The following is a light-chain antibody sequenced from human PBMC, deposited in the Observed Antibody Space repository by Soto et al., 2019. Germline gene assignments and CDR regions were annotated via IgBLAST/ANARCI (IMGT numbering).Light chain of an antibody. CDR1: QSVDSTY. J-gene: IGKJ1*01. CDR2: GAS. CDR3: QQYNSYWT. Sequence: EIVLTQSPGTLSLSPGERATLSCRASQSVDSTYLAWYQQVPGQTPRLLIYGASRRASGIPGRFSGSGSGTDFTLTINRLEPDDFATYYCQQYNSYWTFGQGTKVEIK. V-gene: IGKV3-20*01.